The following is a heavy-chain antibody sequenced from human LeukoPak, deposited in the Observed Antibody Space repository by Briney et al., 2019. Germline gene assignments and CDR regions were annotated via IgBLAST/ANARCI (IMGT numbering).Heavy chain of an antibody. CDR1: GFTFSSYA. Sequence: PGGSLRLSCEASGFTFSSYAMHWVRQAPGRGLEWVAITSYDGINKYYADFVKGRFTISRDNSKNTLHLQTNSLRAEDTAVYYCARGTGSGSYYFGYWGQGTLVTVSS. J-gene: IGHJ4*02. D-gene: IGHD3-10*01. CDR3: ARGTGSGSYYFGY. CDR2: TSYDGINK. V-gene: IGHV3-30-3*01.